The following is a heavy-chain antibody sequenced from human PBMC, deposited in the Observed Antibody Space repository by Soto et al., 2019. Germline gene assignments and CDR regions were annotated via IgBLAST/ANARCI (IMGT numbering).Heavy chain of an antibody. CDR1: GFTFSSYA. Sequence: GGSLRLSCAASGFTFSSYAMSWVRQAPGKGLEWVSAISGSGGSTYYADSVKGRFTISRDNSKNTLYLQMNSLRAEDTAVYYCAKGRVNYYYYYMDVWGKGTTVTVSS. CDR3: AKGRVNYYYYYMDV. CDR2: ISGSGGST. J-gene: IGHJ6*03. V-gene: IGHV3-23*01.